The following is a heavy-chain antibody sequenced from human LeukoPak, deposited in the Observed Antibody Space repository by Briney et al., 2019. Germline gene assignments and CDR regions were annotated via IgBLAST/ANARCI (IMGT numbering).Heavy chain of an antibody. Sequence: GGSLRLSCAASGFTFSSYAMHWVRQAPGKGLEWVAVISYDGSNKYYADSVKGRFTISRDNSKNTLYLQMNSLRAEDTAVYYCAVSYGTDYFDYWGQGTLVTVSS. D-gene: IGHD1-1*01. V-gene: IGHV3-30*04. J-gene: IGHJ4*02. CDR3: AVSYGTDYFDY. CDR1: GFTFSSYA. CDR2: ISYDGSNK.